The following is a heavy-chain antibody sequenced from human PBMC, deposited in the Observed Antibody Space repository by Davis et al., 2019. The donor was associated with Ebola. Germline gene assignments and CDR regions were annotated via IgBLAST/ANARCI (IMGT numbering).Heavy chain of an antibody. CDR3: ARGPSVATAHYFDY. J-gene: IGHJ4*02. Sequence: SVKVSCKASGNTISTYTIDWVRQAPGQGLEWMGGIIPLSGTTNYAQKFRGRVMITADKSTRIAYMELNSLTSEDTAVYYCARGPSVATAHYFDYWGQGTLVTVSS. V-gene: IGHV1-69*06. CDR2: IIPLSGTT. D-gene: IGHD2-21*02. CDR1: GNTISTYT.